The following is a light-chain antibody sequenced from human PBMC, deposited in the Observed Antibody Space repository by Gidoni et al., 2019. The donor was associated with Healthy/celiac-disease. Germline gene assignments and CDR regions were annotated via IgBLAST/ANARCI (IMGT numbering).Light chain of an antibody. J-gene: IGKJ4*01. Sequence: EIVLTPSPATLSLSPGERATLSCRASQSVSSYLAWYQQKPGQAPRLLIYDASNRATGIPARCSGSGSGTEFTRTISSREPEDFAVYYCQQRSNWLTFGGGTKVEIK. CDR2: DAS. CDR3: QQRSNWLT. CDR1: QSVSSY. V-gene: IGKV3-11*01.